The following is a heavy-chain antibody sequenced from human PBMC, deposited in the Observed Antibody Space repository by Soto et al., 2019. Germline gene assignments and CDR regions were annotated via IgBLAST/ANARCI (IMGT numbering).Heavy chain of an antibody. CDR3: ARKPMVRGIIGYFDS. CDR1: GDSITNYY. D-gene: IGHD3-10*01. CDR2: VHYTGST. V-gene: IGHV4-59*08. Sequence: SETLSLTCTVSGDSITNYYWTWIRQPPGKGLEWMGCVHYTGSTNYNPSLKSRVTISVDTSKNQFSLKLSSVTAADTAVYYCARKPMVRGIIGYFDSWGQGTLVTVSS. J-gene: IGHJ4*02.